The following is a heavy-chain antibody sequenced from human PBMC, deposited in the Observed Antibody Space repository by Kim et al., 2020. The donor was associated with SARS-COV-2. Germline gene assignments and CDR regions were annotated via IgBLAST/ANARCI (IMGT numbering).Heavy chain of an antibody. CDR3: AKDIRSGYCSSTSCYGRYYYGMDD. CDR2: ISWNSGSI. D-gene: IGHD2-2*01. V-gene: IGHV3-9*01. CDR1: GFTFGDYA. Sequence: GGSLRLSCAASGFTFGDYAMHWVRQAPGKGLEWVSGISWNSGSIGYADSVKGRFTISRDNAKNSLYLQMNSLRAEDTALYYCAKDIRSGYCSSTSCYGRYYYGMDDWGQGTTVTVSS. J-gene: IGHJ6*02.